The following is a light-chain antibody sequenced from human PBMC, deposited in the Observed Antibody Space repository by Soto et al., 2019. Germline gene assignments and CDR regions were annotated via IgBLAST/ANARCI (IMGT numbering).Light chain of an antibody. CDR3: CSYAGSSTLL. CDR1: SSDVGGYNY. CDR2: EDS. J-gene: IGLJ3*02. Sequence: QSVLTQPPSASGSPGQSVAISCTGTSSDVGGYNYVSWYQQHPGKAPKVLIYEDSKRPSGVSDHFSASKSGNTASLTISGLQADDEADYYCCSYAGSSTLLFGGGTKVTVL. V-gene: IGLV2-8*01.